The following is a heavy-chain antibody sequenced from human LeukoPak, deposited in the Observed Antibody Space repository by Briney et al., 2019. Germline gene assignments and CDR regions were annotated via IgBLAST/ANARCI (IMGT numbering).Heavy chain of an antibody. CDR1: GFTFSSYS. Sequence: GGSLRLSCAASGFTFSSYSMNWVRQAPGKGLECVSSISSSTSYIYYADSVKGRFTISRDNAKNSLYLQMNSLRAEDTAVYYCAREGIYCSGTSCYFDYWGQGTLVTVSS. J-gene: IGHJ4*02. D-gene: IGHD2-2*01. CDR3: AREGIYCSGTSCYFDY. V-gene: IGHV3-21*01. CDR2: ISSSTSYI.